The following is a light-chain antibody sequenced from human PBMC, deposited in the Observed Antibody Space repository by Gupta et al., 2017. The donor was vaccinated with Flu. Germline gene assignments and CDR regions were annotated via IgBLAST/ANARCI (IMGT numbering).Light chain of an antibody. J-gene: IGKJ4*01. V-gene: IGKV3-20*01. CDR3: QHYGSAPPLT. Sequence: EIVLTQSPGTLSLSPGERATLSCRASQSVSSSYLAWYQQKPGQAPRLLIYGASSRAMGPPDRSSGSGYGTDFTLTISIRELEDFAVYYCQHYGSAPPLTFGAGTKVEIK. CDR2: GAS. CDR1: QSVSSSY.